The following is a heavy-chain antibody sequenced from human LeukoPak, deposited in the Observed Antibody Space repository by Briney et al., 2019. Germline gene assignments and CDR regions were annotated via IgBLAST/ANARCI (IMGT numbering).Heavy chain of an antibody. Sequence: GGSLRLSCAASGFTFSSYGMYWVRQAPGKGLEWVSYISSSGSTIYYADSVKGRFTISRDNAKNSLYLQMNSLRAEDTAVYYCAELGITMIGGVWGKGTTVTISS. D-gene: IGHD3-10*02. CDR3: AELGITMIGGV. J-gene: IGHJ6*04. CDR2: ISSSGSTI. V-gene: IGHV3-48*04. CDR1: GFTFSSYG.